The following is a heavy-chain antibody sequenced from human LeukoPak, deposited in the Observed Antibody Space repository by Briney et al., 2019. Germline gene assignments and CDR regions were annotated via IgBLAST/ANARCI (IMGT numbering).Heavy chain of an antibody. CDR2: INWNGGST. Sequence: GSLRLSCAASGFTFDDYGMSWVRQAPGKGLEWVSGINWNGGSTGYADSVKGRFTISRDNAKNSLYLQMNSLRAEDTALYYCARDVSQSYYDILTGYYYYYYMDVWGKGTTVTVSS. V-gene: IGHV3-20*04. D-gene: IGHD3-9*01. J-gene: IGHJ6*03. CDR3: ARDVSQSYYDILTGYYYYYYMDV. CDR1: GFTFDDYG.